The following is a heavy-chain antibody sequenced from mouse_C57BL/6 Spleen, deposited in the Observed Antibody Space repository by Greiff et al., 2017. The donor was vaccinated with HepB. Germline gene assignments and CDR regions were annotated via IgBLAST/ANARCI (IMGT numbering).Heavy chain of an antibody. J-gene: IGHJ2*01. D-gene: IGHD2-1*01. CDR1: GYAFSSSW. CDR3: ARRGELLYFDY. Sequence: VQLQQSGPELVKPGASVKISCKASGYAFSSSWMNWVKQRPGKGLEWIGRIYPGDGDTNYNGKFKGKATLTADKSSSTAYMQLSSLTSEDSAVYFCARRGELLYFDYWGQGTTLTVSS. CDR2: IYPGDGDT. V-gene: IGHV1-82*01.